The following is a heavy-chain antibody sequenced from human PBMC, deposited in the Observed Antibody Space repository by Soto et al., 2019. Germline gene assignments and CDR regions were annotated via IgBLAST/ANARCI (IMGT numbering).Heavy chain of an antibody. Sequence: ASVKVSCKASGYTFTSYGISWVRQAPGQGLEWMGWISAYNGNTNYAQKLQGRVTMTTDTSTSTAYMELRSLRSDDTAVYYCARDRGSINYDFWSGYYRASPDAFDIWGQGTMVTVSS. V-gene: IGHV1-18*01. J-gene: IGHJ3*02. CDR1: GYTFTSYG. D-gene: IGHD3-3*01. CDR2: ISAYNGNT. CDR3: ARDRGSINYDFWSGYYRASPDAFDI.